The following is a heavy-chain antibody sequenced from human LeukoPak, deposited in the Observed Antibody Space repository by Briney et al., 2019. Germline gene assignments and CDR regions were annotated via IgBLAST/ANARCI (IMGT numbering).Heavy chain of an antibody. CDR2: IDYSGST. J-gene: IGHJ6*03. CDR1: GGSISSYY. Sequence: PSETLSLTCTVSGGSISSYYWSWIRQPPGKGLEWIWYIDYSGSTNYHPSLKSRVTISVDTSKIQFSLNLSSVTAADTALYHCARGPLRFLEWLSYYYYMDVWGKGTTVTVSS. V-gene: IGHV4-59*01. CDR3: ARGPLRFLEWLSYYYYMDV. D-gene: IGHD3-3*01.